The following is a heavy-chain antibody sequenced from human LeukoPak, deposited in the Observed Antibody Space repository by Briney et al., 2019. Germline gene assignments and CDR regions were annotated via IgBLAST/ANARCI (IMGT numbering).Heavy chain of an antibody. Sequence: SETLSLTCTVSGGSISNYYWSWIRQPPGKGLEWLGYISYSASSNYNPSLKSRVSISVDTSKNQFSLKLSSVTAADTAVYYCARDKAYSSSWYVPLGYYYYYMDVWGKGTTVTVSS. CDR1: GGSISNYY. CDR2: ISYSASS. D-gene: IGHD6-13*01. V-gene: IGHV4-59*12. CDR3: ARDKAYSSSWYVPLGYYYYYMDV. J-gene: IGHJ6*03.